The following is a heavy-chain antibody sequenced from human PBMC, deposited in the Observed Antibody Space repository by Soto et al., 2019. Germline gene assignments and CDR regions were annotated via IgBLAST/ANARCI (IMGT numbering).Heavy chain of an antibody. CDR3: ARSSTSANYFDY. J-gene: IGHJ4*02. CDR2: IYYSGST. V-gene: IGHV4-31*03. Sequence: QVQLQESGPGLVKPSQTLSLTCPVSGGSISSGGYSWSGTRQHPGKGLEWIGYIYYSGSTYYNPSLKSRVTISVDTSKNQFSLKLSSVTAADTAVYYCARSSTSANYFDYWGQGTLVTVSS. CDR1: GGSISSGGYS. D-gene: IGHD2-2*01.